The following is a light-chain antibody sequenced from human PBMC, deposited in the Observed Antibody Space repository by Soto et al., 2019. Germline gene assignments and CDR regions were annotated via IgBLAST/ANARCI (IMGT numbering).Light chain of an antibody. J-gene: IGKJ5*01. Sequence: EIVMTQSPATLSVSPGERATLSCRASQSVSSNLAWYQQKPGQAPRLLIYGASTRATGIPARFSGSGSGTEFTLTISSLQSEDFATYYCQHYDNFPRAITFGQGTRLELK. CDR3: QHYDNFPRAIT. CDR2: GAS. CDR1: QSVSSN. V-gene: IGKV3-15*01.